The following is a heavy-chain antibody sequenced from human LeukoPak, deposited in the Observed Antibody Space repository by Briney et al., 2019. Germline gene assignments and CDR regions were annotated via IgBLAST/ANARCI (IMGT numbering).Heavy chain of an antibody. D-gene: IGHD3-10*01. CDR2: ISPNSGAI. V-gene: IGHV1-2*02. CDR3: ARDRGAAAGHDAFDI. J-gene: IGHJ3*02. CDR1: GYTFTGYY. Sequence: ASVKVSCKGSGYTFTGYYIHWVRQAPEQGLEWMGWISPNSGAIKYAQKFQGRVTMTRDKSISTVYMELDTVTSDDTAVFYCARDRGAAAGHDAFDIWGQGTMVTVSS.